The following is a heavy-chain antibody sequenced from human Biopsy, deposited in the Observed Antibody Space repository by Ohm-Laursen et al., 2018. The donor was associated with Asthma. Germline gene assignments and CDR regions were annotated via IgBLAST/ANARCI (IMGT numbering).Heavy chain of an antibody. J-gene: IGHJ4*02. CDR3: ARAQDYYDSRGYYRSFDY. CDR1: YGSITSGGYY. CDR2: IYYSGST. Sequence: TLSLTCTVSYGSITSGGYYWTWIRQPPGKGLEWVGFIYYSGSTYYNPSLKSRVSISIDTSKNQFSLKLSSVTAADTAVYYCARAQDYYDSRGYYRSFDYWGQGTLVTASS. D-gene: IGHD3-22*01. V-gene: IGHV4-31*03.